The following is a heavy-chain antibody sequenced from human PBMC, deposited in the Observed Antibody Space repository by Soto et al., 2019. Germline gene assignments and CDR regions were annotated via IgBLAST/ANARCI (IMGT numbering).Heavy chain of an antibody. CDR3: STVDAVYFVSRSERWFDP. V-gene: IGHV4-4*02. D-gene: IGHD3-3*01. Sequence: QVQLQESGPGLVKPSGTLSLTCAVSGVSISSRNWWSWVRQPPGKGLEWIGEIHPSGNTNSNPSLKGRVTMSVYAYKNQFSLRLTSVTAADTAVYYCSTVDAVYFVSRSERWFDPWGQGTLVTVSS. CDR2: IHPSGNT. J-gene: IGHJ5*02. CDR1: GVSISSRNW.